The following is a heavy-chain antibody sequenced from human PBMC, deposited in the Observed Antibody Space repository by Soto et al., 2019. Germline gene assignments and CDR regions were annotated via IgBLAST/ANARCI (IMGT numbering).Heavy chain of an antibody. V-gene: IGHV3-23*01. CDR1: GFTFGSYA. D-gene: IGHD2-8*02. CDR2: ISASGGST. Sequence: GGSLRLSCSASGFTFGSYAMRWVRQAPGKGLEWVSAISASGGSTYYADSVKGRFTISRDNSKNTLNLQMNSLRAEDTAVFFCARVGGVSSGKSYYFRNVGGKGPAVTVSS. CDR3: ARVGGVSSGKSYYFRNV. J-gene: IGHJ6*03.